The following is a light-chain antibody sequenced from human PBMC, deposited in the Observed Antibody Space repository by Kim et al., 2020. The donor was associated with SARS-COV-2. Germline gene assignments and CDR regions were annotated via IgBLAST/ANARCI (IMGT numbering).Light chain of an antibody. Sequence: GQSVTISSTGTSSDVGYSKYVSWYQQHPAKAPKLILYEVNQRPSVAPHRFSGSKSGNTASLTVSGLQADDEAEYYCSSYGGTYHLVFGGGTQLTVL. CDR3: SSYGGTYHLV. V-gene: IGLV2-8*01. J-gene: IGLJ3*02. CDR1: SSDVGYSKY. CDR2: EVN.